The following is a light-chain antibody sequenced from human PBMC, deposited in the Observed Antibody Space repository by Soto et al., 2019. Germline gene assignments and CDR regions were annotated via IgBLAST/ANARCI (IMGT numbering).Light chain of an antibody. CDR3: QPYGSSLLFT. Sequence: EIVLTQSPGTLSLSPGERATLSCRASQSVSSSYLAWYQQKPGQAPRLLIYGASSRDTGIPDRFSGSGSGTDFTLTISRLEPDDFAVYYCQPYGSSLLFTFGPGTKVDIK. V-gene: IGKV3-20*01. CDR1: QSVSSSY. CDR2: GAS. J-gene: IGKJ3*01.